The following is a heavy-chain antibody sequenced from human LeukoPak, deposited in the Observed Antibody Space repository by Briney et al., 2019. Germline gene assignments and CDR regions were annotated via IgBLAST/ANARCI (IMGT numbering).Heavy chain of an antibody. CDR2: ISGSGGST. CDR3: AKDNGYSRMYYFDY. D-gene: IGHD5-18*01. CDR1: GFTFSSYS. J-gene: IGHJ4*02. Sequence: GGSLRLSCAASGFTFSSYSMSWVRQAPGKGLEWVSAISGSGGSTYYADSVKGRFTISRDNSKNTLYLQMNSLRAEDTAVYYCAKDNGYSRMYYFDYWGQGTLVTVSS. V-gene: IGHV3-23*01.